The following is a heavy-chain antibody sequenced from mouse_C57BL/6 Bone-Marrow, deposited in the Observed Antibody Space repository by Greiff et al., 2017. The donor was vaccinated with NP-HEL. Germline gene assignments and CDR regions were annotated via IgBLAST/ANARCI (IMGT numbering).Heavy chain of an antibody. J-gene: IGHJ4*01. V-gene: IGHV1-55*01. CDR2: IYPGSGST. D-gene: IGHD1-1*01. CDR3: ARLGVTTVVAREDY. CDR1: GYTFTSYW. Sequence: QVQLKESGAELVKPGASVKMSCKASGYTFTSYWITWVKQRPGQGLEWIGDIYPGSGSTNYNEKFKSKATLTVDTSSSTAYMQLSSLTSEDSAVYYCARLGVTTVVAREDYWGQGTSVTVSS.